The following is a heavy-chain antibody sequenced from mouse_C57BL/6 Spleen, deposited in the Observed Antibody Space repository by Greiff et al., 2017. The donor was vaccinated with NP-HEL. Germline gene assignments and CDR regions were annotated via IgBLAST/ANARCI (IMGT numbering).Heavy chain of an antibody. D-gene: IGHD3-1*01. V-gene: IGHV1-4*01. CDR1: GYTFTSYT. J-gene: IGHJ2*01. CDR2: INPSSGYT. Sequence: VQLQQSGAELVKPGASVKMSCKASGYTFTSYTMHWVKQRPGQGLEWIGYINPSSGYTKYNQKFKDKATLTADKSSSTAYMQLSSLTSEDSAVYYCARKSTRASYLVQGTTLTVSS. CDR3: ARKSTRASY.